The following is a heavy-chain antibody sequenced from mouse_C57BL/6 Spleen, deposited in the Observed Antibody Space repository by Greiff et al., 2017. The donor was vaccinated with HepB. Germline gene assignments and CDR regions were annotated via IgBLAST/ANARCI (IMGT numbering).Heavy chain of an antibody. D-gene: IGHD1-1*01. J-gene: IGHJ4*01. V-gene: IGHV5-17*01. CDR1: GFTFSDYG. CDR3: ARAGYRDGYYYAMDY. CDR2: ISSGSSTI. Sequence: EVMLVESGGGLVKPGGSLKLSCAASGFTFSDYGMHWVRQAPEKGLEWVAYISSGSSTIYYADTVKGRFTISRDNAKNTLFLHMTSLRSEDTAMYYCARAGYRDGYYYAMDYWGQGTSVTVSS.